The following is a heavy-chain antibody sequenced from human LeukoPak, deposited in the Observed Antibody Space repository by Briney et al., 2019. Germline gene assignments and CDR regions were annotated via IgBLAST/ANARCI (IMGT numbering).Heavy chain of an antibody. D-gene: IGHD2-2*01. Sequence: GASVKVSFKASGHTFTSYGISWVRQAPGQGLEWMGWISAYNGNTNYAQKLQGRVTMTTDTSTSTAYMELRSLRSDDTAVYYCARDGGVPAAMWRIFDYWGQGTLVTVSS. V-gene: IGHV1-18*01. CDR2: ISAYNGNT. CDR3: ARDGGVPAAMWRIFDY. J-gene: IGHJ4*02. CDR1: GHTFTSYG.